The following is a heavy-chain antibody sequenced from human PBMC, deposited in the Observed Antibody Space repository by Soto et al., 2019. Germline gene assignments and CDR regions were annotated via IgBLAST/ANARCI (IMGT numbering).Heavy chain of an antibody. CDR3: GRKSQGSVTVTGNWYFDL. V-gene: IGHV3-23*01. D-gene: IGHD4-17*01. Sequence: EVQLLESGGGLLQPGGSLRLSCAASGFTFGGYAMNWVRQAPGKGLEWVSGISGGGDTPFYTDSVRGRFTISRDNSGNTLYLQMNSLRAEDTAVYFCGRKSQGSVTVTGNWYFDLWGRGALVTVSS. CDR2: ISGGGDTP. CDR1: GFTFGGYA. J-gene: IGHJ2*01.